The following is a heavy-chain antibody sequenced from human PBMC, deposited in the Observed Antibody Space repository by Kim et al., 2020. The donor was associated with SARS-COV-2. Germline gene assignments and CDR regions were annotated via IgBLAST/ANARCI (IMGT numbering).Heavy chain of an antibody. D-gene: IGHD3-22*01. Sequence: GGSLRLSCAASGFTFSNAWMSWVRQAPGKGLEWVGRIKSKTDGGTTDYAAPVKGRFTISRDDSKNTLYLQMNSLKTEDTAVYYCTVLDYYDSSGYVDYWRQGTLVTVSS. V-gene: IGHV3-15*01. CDR3: TVLDYYDSSGYVDY. CDR1: GFTFSNAW. J-gene: IGHJ4*02. CDR2: IKSKTDGGTT.